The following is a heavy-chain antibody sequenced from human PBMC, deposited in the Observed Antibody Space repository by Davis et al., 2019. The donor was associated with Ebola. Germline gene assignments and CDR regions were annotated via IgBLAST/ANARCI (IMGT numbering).Heavy chain of an antibody. CDR2: IRSKANSYAT. D-gene: IGHD3-22*01. Sequence: GESLKISCAASGFTFSGSDMHWVRQASGKGLEWVGRIRSKANSYATAYAASVKGRFTISRDDSKNTAYLQMNSPKTEDTAVYYCTTYDSSGYYKDYWGQETLVTVSS. CDR3: TTYDSSGYYKDY. J-gene: IGHJ4*02. CDR1: GFTFSGSD. V-gene: IGHV3-73*01.